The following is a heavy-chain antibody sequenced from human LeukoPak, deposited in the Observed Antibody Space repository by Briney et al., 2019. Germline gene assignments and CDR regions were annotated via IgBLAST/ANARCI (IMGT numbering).Heavy chain of an antibody. CDR1: GFTFSHYS. D-gene: IGHD4-11*01. V-gene: IGHV3-21*01. J-gene: IGHJ6*03. Sequence: GGSLRLSCAASGFTFSHYSIDWVRQAPGKGLERVASITSSSSHIYYADSVKGRFTISRDNAKNALYLQMNSLRAEDTAIYYCARVMMGATVTTFHYFCMDVWGVGTTVTVSS. CDR3: ARVMMGATVTTFHYFCMDV. CDR2: ITSSSSHI.